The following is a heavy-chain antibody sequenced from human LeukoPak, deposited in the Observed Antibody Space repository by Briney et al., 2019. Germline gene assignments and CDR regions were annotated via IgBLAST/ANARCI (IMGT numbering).Heavy chain of an antibody. CDR2: IIPIFGTA. V-gene: IGHV1-69*13. D-gene: IGHD4-17*01. CDR3: ARGSTTEQENYYYYYGMDV. Sequence: SVKVSCKASGGTLSSYAISWVPQAPGQGLEWMGGIIPIFGTANYAQKFQGRVTITADESTSTAYMEPSSLRSEDTAVYYCARGSTTEQENYYYYYGMDVWGKGTTVTVSS. J-gene: IGHJ6*04. CDR1: GGTLSSYA.